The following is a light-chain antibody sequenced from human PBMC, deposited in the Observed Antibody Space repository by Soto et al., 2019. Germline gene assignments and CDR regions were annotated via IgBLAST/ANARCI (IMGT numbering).Light chain of an antibody. V-gene: IGLV2-14*01. CDR3: SSYTSSSTYYV. Sequence: QSVLTQPASVSGSPGQSITISCTGTSSDVGGYNYVSWYQQHPGKAPKLMIYEVSNRPSGVSNRXXXXKSGNTASLTISGLQAEDEADYYCSSYTSSSTYYVFGTGTKVTVL. J-gene: IGLJ1*01. CDR1: SSDVGGYNY. CDR2: EVS.